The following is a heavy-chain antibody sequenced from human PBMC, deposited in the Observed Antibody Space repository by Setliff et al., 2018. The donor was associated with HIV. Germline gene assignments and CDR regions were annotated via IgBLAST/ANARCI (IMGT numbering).Heavy chain of an antibody. D-gene: IGHD6-19*01. CDR3: ARVRSSGWYDWAFDY. CDR1: GFTFSTFS. CDR2: ISSSSIT. V-gene: IGHV3-21*01. J-gene: IGHJ4*02. Sequence: PGGSLRLSCAASGFTFSTFSVNWVRQAPGKGLEWVSSISSSSITKYADSVKGRFTISRDNAKNTLYLQMNSLRAEDTAVYYCARVRSSGWYDWAFDYWGQGTLVTVSS.